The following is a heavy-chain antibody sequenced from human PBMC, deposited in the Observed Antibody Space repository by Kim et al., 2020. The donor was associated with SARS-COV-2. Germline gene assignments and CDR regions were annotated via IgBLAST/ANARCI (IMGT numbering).Heavy chain of an antibody. D-gene: IGHD3-10*01. J-gene: IGHJ4*02. V-gene: IGHV3-66*01. CDR1: GFTVSSNY. CDR3: AREWADYGSGSYLDY. CDR2: IYSGGST. Sequence: GGSLRLSCAASGFTVSSNYMSWVRQAPGKGLEWVSVIYSGGSTYYADSVKGRFTISRDNSKNTLYLQMNSLRAEDTAVYYCAREWADYGSGSYLDYWGQGTLVTVSS.